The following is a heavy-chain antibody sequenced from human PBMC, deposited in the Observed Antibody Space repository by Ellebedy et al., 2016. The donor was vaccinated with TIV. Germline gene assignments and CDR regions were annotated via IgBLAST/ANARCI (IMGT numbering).Heavy chain of an antibody. CDR1: GFIFSDYV. CDR2: ISYDGSNQ. CDR3: ARAPTTYIYFDP. V-gene: IGHV3-30-3*01. J-gene: IGHJ4*02. D-gene: IGHD1-1*01. Sequence: GESLKISCAASGFIFSDYVMHWVRQTPGKGLEWVAIISYDGSNQWSPDSVKGRFTISRDNSNNTLNLQMHSLRAEETAVYYCARAPTTYIYFDPWGQGTLVTVSS.